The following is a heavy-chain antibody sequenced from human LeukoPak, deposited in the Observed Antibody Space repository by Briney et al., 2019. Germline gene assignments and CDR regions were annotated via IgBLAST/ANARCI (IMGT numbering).Heavy chain of an antibody. CDR3: ARVRCSSTSCYTRYYYGMDV. Sequence: GGSLRLSCAASGFTFSDYYMSWLRQAPGKGREWVSYISSSGSTIYYADSVKGRFTISRDNAKNSLYLQMNSLRAEDTAVYYCARVRCSSTSCYTRYYYGMDVWGQGTTVTVSS. D-gene: IGHD2-2*02. CDR2: ISSSGSTI. J-gene: IGHJ6*02. CDR1: GFTFSDYY. V-gene: IGHV3-11*04.